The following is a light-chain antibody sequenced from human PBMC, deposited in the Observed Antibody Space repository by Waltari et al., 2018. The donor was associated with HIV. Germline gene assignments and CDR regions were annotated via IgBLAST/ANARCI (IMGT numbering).Light chain of an antibody. J-gene: IGLJ3*02. CDR2: SNA. CDR1: SSNIRSNT. Sequence: QSVLTQPPSASGTPGQRVTISCSGSSSNIRSNTVSWYQQLPGTAPKLLIYSNAQRPSGFPDRFSGSKSGTSATLAISGLQSEEEADYYCAAWDDSLNGWVFGGGTKLTVL. V-gene: IGLV1-44*01. CDR3: AAWDDSLNGWV.